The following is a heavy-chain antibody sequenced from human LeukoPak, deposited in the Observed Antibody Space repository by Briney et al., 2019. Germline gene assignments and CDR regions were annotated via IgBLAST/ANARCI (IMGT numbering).Heavy chain of an antibody. CDR3: ATGQLPREALRSPPKRYFYYYMDV. J-gene: IGHJ6*03. D-gene: IGHD5/OR15-5a*01. Sequence: PSETLSLTCAVNGGSFSYSCWSWIRQPPGKGLEWIGEVNHSGGTNYNPSLKSRVTISVDTSKNQFSLKLSSVTAADTAVYYCATGQLPREALRSPPKRYFYYYMDVWGKGTTVTVSS. CDR1: GGSFSYSC. V-gene: IGHV4-34*01. CDR2: VNHSGGT.